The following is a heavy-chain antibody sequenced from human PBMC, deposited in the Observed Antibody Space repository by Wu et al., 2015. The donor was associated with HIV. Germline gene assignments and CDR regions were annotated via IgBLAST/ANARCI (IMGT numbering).Heavy chain of an antibody. J-gene: IGHJ6*03. CDR1: GDGFTSYA. Sequence: QVHLVQFGGEVKKPGSSVKVTCKASGDGFTSYAVSWVRQAPGQGLEWMGWISAYNGNTNYAQKLQDRVIMTTDTSTSTGYMELRSLRSDDTAVYYCARAGFMIFGVVTTKAYYMDVWGKGTRVTVSS. V-gene: IGHV1-18*01. CDR2: ISAYNGNT. CDR3: ARAGFMIFGVVTTKAYYMDV. D-gene: IGHD3-3*01.